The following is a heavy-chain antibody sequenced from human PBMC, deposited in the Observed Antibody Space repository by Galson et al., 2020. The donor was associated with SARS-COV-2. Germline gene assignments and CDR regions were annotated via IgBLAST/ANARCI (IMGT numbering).Heavy chain of an antibody. D-gene: IGHD6-13*01. CDR3: AKLPNSDSSSFDY. Sequence: GGSLRLSCAASGFTFSSYGMHWVRQAPGKGLEWVAVIWYDGSNKYYADSVKGRFTISRDNSKNTLYLQMNSLRAEDTAVYYCAKLPNSDSSSFDYWGQGTLVTVSS. V-gene: IGHV3-33*06. J-gene: IGHJ4*02. CDR2: IWYDGSNK. CDR1: GFTFSSYG.